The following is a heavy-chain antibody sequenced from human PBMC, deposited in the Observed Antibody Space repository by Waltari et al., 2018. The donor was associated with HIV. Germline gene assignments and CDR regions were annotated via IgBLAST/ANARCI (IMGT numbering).Heavy chain of an antibody. V-gene: IGHV4-4*08. Sequence: QVQLQESGPGLVKPSETLSLTCTVSGGSIYTGYWNWIRQPPGGGLEWIAFIHASGRANYNPSLKSRVTVSLETSRSQFSLELTSVTAADTAVYYCARATSPDIAMADDWHFDLWGRGTLITVSS. CDR3: ARATSPDIAMADDWHFDL. J-gene: IGHJ2*01. CDR1: GGSIYTGY. CDR2: IHASGRA. D-gene: IGHD6-19*01.